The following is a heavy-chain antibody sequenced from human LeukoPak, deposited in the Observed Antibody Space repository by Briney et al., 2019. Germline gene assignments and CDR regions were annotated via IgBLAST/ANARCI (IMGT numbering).Heavy chain of an antibody. V-gene: IGHV3-23*01. CDR2: ISGSGGST. J-gene: IGHJ4*02. D-gene: IGHD3-22*01. CDR1: GFTFSSYA. CDR3: AKELTYYYDSSGYLV. Sequence: PGGSLRLSCAASGFTFSSYAMSWVRQAPGKGLERVSAISGSGGSTYYADSVKGRFTISRDNSKNTLYLQMNSLRAEDTAVYYCAKELTYYYDSSGYLVWGQGTLVTVSS.